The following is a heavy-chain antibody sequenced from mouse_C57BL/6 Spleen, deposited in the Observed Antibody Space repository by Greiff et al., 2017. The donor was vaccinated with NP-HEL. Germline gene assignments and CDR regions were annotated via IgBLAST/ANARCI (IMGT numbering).Heavy chain of an antibody. V-gene: IGHV1-39*01. Sequence: VHVKQSGPELVKPGASVKISCKASGYSFTDYNMNWVKQSNGKSLEWIVVINPNYGTTSYNQKFKGKATLTVDQSSSTAYMQLNSLTSEDSAVYYCARGGLGNWYFDVWGTGTTVTVSS. CDR2: INPNYGTT. CDR1: GYSFTDYN. J-gene: IGHJ1*03. D-gene: IGHD4-1*01. CDR3: ARGGLGNWYFDV.